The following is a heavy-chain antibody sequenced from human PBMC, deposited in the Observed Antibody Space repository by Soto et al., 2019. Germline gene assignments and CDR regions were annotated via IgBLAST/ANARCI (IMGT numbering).Heavy chain of an antibody. D-gene: IGHD6-19*01. Sequence: PVGSLRLSCAASGFTFSSYGMHWVRQAPGKGLEWVAVISYDGSNKYYADSVKGRFTISRDNSKNTLYLQMNSLRAEDTAVYYCAKDRLPAAYNSGYSSGWLDYWGQGTLVTVSS. CDR3: AKDRLPAAYNSGYSSGWLDY. V-gene: IGHV3-30*18. CDR2: ISYDGSNK. CDR1: GFTFSSYG. J-gene: IGHJ4*02.